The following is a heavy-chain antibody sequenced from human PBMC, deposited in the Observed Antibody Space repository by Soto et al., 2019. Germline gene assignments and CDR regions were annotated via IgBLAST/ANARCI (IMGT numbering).Heavy chain of an antibody. CDR3: APHTLDTGMPSGY. D-gene: IGHD5-18*01. CDR2: IGGYKGNT. V-gene: IGHV1-18*01. J-gene: IGHJ4*02. Sequence: ASVKPSCKDCGYTFTNNGVSWVRQAPGQGLEWMGWIGGYKGNTNYAQKLQGRVTLTTDTSTSTAYMELRSLRSDDTAVYYCAPHTLDTGMPSGYWGQGTLVTVSS. CDR1: GYTFTNNG.